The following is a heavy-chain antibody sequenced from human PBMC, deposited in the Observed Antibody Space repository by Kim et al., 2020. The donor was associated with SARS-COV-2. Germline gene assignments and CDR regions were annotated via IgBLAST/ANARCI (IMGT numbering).Heavy chain of an antibody. Sequence: SETLSLTCTVSGGSVSSGSYYWSWIRQPPGKGLEWIGYIYYSGSTNYNPSLKSRVTISVDTSKNQFSLKLSSVTAADTAVYYCARGGRWYDILPGYNGNCDYWGQGTLVTVSS. J-gene: IGHJ4*02. CDR1: GGSVSSGSYY. D-gene: IGHD3-9*01. CDR3: ARGGRWYDILPGYNGNCDY. V-gene: IGHV4-61*01. CDR2: IYYSGST.